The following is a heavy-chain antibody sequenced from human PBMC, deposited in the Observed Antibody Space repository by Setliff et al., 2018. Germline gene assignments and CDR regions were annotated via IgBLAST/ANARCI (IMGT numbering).Heavy chain of an antibody. CDR3: ARELRSPYWHLDS. J-gene: IGHJ5*01. V-gene: IGHV1-69*13. D-gene: IGHD3-16*01. CDR1: GGTFSSSG. Sequence: SVKVSCKSSGGTFSSSGITWVRQAPGQGXXXXXXXXXXXXXXXXXXXXXGRVTITADESTSTGYMELRSLRSDDTAVYYCARELRSPYWHLDSWGQGTQVTVSS. CDR2: XXXXXXXX.